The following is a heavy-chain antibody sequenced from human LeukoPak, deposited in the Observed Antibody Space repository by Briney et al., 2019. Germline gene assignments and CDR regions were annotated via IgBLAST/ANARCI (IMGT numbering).Heavy chain of an antibody. V-gene: IGHV4-34*01. J-gene: IGHJ4*02. CDR2: INHSGSS. CDR1: GGSFSGYY. CDR3: ARVGPPDYYDSSGYPIGAYYFDY. Sequence: SETLSLTCAVYGGSFSGYYWSWIRQPPGKGLEWIGEINHSGSSNYNPSLKSRVTILVDTSKTKLPLQLSSVTAADTAVYYCARVGPPDYYDSSGYPIGAYYFDYWGQGTLVTVSS. D-gene: IGHD3-22*01.